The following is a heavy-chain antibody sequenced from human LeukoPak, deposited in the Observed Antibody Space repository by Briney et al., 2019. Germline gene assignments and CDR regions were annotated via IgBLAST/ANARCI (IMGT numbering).Heavy chain of an antibody. CDR3: ARVGAGVVPAALPYNWFDP. D-gene: IGHD2-2*01. CDR2: INHSGST. Sequence: SETLSLTCAVYGGSFRGYYWSWIRQPPGKGLEWIGEINHSGSTNYNPSLKSRVTISVDTSKNQFSLKLSSVTAADTAVYYCARVGAGVVPAALPYNWFDPWGQGTLVTVSS. J-gene: IGHJ5*02. CDR1: GGSFRGYY. V-gene: IGHV4-34*01.